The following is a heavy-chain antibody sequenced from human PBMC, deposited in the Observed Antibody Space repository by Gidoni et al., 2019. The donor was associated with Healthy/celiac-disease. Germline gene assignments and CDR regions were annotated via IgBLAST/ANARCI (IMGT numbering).Heavy chain of an antibody. V-gene: IGHV3-21*01. CDR3: ARDWALGVPAAMFKGGTDAFDI. D-gene: IGHD2-2*01. CDR1: GFTFSSYS. CDR2: ISSSSSYI. J-gene: IGHJ3*02. Sequence: EVQLVESGGGLVKPGGSLRLSCAASGFTFSSYSMNWVRQAPGKGLEWVSSISSSSSYIYFADSVKGRFTISRDNAKNSLYLQMNSLRAEDTAVYYCARDWALGVPAAMFKGGTDAFDIWGQGTMVTVSS.